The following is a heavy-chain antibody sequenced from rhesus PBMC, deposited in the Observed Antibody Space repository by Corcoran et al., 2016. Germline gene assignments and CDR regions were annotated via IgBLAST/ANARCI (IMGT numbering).Heavy chain of an antibody. CDR2: IFCSGGST. CDR1: GGSISSNY. Sequence: QLQLQESGPGLVKPSATLSLTCAVSGGSISSNYWSWIRQPQGKGLEWMGRIFCSGGSTDSNPSLESRVTLETDTGNIQFSLKLSSVPAADTGVYYCASEPTVTTFDYWGQGVLVTVSS. D-gene: IGHD4-23*01. CDR3: ASEPTVTTFDY. J-gene: IGHJ4*01. V-gene: IGHV4-173*01.